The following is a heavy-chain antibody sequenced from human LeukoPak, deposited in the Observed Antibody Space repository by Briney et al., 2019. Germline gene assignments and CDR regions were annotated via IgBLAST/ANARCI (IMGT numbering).Heavy chain of an antibody. CDR3: ARYPGYCSSTSCYV. J-gene: IGHJ4*02. CDR2: ISNSSSYI. Sequence: GGSLRLSCAASGFTFSSYSMNWVRQAPGKGLEWVSSISNSSSYIYYADSVKGRFTISRDNAKDSLYLQMNSLRAEDTAVYYCARYPGYCSSTSCYVWGQGTLVTVSS. V-gene: IGHV3-21*01. CDR1: GFTFSSYS. D-gene: IGHD2-2*01.